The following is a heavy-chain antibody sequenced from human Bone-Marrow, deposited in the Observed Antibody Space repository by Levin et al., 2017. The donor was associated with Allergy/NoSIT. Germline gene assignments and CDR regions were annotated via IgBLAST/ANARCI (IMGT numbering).Heavy chain of an antibody. Sequence: ASVKVSCKTSGYNFLNHGLTWVRQAPGQGLEWMGWISGYNGNTNYAQKFQGRVTMTADTSTTTAYMELRSLRSDDTAVYYCARVAMSENYFDSSTQSSWIHYGMDAWGQGTTVIVSS. D-gene: IGHD3-22*01. CDR1: GYNFLNHG. CDR2: ISGYNGNT. J-gene: IGHJ6*02. V-gene: IGHV1-18*01. CDR3: ARVAMSENYFDSSTQSSWIHYGMDA.